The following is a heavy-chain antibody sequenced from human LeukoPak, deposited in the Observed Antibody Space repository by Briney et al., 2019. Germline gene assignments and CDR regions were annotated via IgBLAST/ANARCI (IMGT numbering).Heavy chain of an antibody. Sequence: SETLSLTCTVSGGSISSYYWSWIRQPAGKGLEWIGRIYTSGSTNYNPSLKSRVTISVDRSKNQFSLKLSSVTAADTAVYYCARDRAYYYDIPGAFDIWGQGTMVTVSS. CDR2: IYTSGST. CDR3: ARDRAYYYDIPGAFDI. J-gene: IGHJ3*02. D-gene: IGHD3-22*01. V-gene: IGHV4-4*07. CDR1: GGSISSYY.